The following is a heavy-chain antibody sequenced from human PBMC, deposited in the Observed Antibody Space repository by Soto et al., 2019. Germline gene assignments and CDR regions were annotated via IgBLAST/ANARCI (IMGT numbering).Heavy chain of an antibody. CDR2: IDSSGEK. Sequence: QVTLKESGPVPVKPTEPLTLTCTVSGWSITDSELGVSWIRQPPGQPLEWLAHIDSSGEKSYRTFLKSRPANSKATAKSQIVLTMTNMDTADTATYYCARRHLAVAVSPWFDPWGQGIPVSVSS. D-gene: IGHD6-19*01. V-gene: IGHV2-26*01. J-gene: IGHJ5*02. CDR1: GWSITDSELG. CDR3: ARRHLAVAVSPWFDP.